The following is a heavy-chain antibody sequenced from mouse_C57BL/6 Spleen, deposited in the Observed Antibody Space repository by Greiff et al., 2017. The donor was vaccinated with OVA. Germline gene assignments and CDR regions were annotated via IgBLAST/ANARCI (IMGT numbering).Heavy chain of an antibody. CDR3: ARRGYYGRSYGFDY. D-gene: IGHD1-1*01. J-gene: IGHJ2*01. CDR2: IFPGSGST. CDR1: GYTFPGYW. Sequence: QVQLQQSGAELMKPGASVKLSCKASGYTFPGYWIEWVKQRPGHGLEWIGAIFPGSGSTNSNEQFKGKATFTADTSSHTAYMSHSSLTTEGSASYYCARRGYYGRSYGFDYWGQGTTLTVSS. V-gene: IGHV1-9*01.